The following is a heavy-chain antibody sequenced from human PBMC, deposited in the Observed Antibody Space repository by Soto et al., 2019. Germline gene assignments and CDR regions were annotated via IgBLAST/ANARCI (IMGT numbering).Heavy chain of an antibody. CDR1: QFTFNVYG. D-gene: IGHD3-9*01. CDR2: ISVTGENS. J-gene: IGHJ5*02. Sequence: VGSLRLSCTASQFTFNVYGMSWVRQAPGKGLEWVSSISVTGENSLYADSVRGRFTMSRDNSKGVLYLQINSLRVDDTAMYYCAKRYAAWPSNWLDAWGQGALVTVSS. V-gene: IGHV3-23*01. CDR3: AKRYAAWPSNWLDA.